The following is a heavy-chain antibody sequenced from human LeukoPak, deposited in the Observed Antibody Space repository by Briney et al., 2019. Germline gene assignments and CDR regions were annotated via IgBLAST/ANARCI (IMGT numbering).Heavy chain of an antibody. J-gene: IGHJ3*02. CDR1: GGSFSGYY. CDR3: ARGWVLAMWSGYKDDAFDI. Sequence: PSETLSLTCAVYGGSFSGYYWSWIRQPPGKGLEWIGEINHSGSTNYNPSLKSRVTISVDTSKNQFSLKLSSVTAADTAVYYCARGWVLAMWSGYKDDAFDIWGQGTMVTVSS. V-gene: IGHV4-34*01. D-gene: IGHD3-3*01. CDR2: INHSGST.